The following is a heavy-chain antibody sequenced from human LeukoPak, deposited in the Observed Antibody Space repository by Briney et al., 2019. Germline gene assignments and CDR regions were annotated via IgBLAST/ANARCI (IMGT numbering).Heavy chain of an antibody. CDR2: INSDGSST. J-gene: IGHJ3*02. Sequence: PGGTLRLSCAASGFTFSSYGMSWVRQAPGKGLVWVSRINSDGSSTSYADSVKGRFTISRDNAKNTLYLQMNSLRAEDTAVYYCARVFEDAFDIWGQGTMVTVSS. CDR3: ARVFEDAFDI. V-gene: IGHV3-74*01. CDR1: GFTFSSYG.